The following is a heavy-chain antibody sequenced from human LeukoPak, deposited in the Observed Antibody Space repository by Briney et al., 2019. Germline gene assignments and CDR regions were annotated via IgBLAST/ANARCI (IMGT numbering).Heavy chain of an antibody. V-gene: IGHV3-74*01. J-gene: IGHJ4*02. CDR3: ARGPYGGGYYVGDF. D-gene: IGHD1-26*01. CDR1: GFTFSGYW. Sequence: GGSLRLSCAASGFTFSGYWMHWVRQAPGKGLVWVSRINSDGSSTSYADSVKGRFTISRDNAKNTLYLQMNSLRAEDTAVYYCARGPYGGGYYVGDFWGQGSLLTVSS. CDR2: INSDGSST.